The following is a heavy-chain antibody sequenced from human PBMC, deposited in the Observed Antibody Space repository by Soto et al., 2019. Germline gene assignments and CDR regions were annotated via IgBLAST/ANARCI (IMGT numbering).Heavy chain of an antibody. D-gene: IGHD3-3*01. CDR3: ATDRGRVTNSGVAINANHMGV. Sequence: EVQLVESGGALVQPGGSLRLSCAASGFTFSSYWMYWVREAPGKGLVWVARRDTEGGSTMYADSVKGRFTISRDNARNTLYLQMEGLRGEDTAVYYCATDRGRVTNSGVAINANHMGVWGKGTTVTVSS. CDR1: GFTFSSYW. J-gene: IGHJ6*03. V-gene: IGHV3-74*03. CDR2: RDTEGGST.